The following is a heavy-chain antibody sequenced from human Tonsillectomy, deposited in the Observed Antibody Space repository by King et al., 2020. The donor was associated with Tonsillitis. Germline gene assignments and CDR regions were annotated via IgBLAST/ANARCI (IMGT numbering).Heavy chain of an antibody. J-gene: IGHJ4*02. D-gene: IGHD1-26*01. CDR1: GYTFTNYG. Sequence: QVQLVESGAEVKKPGASVKVSCKASGYTFTNYGISWVRQAPGQGLEWMGRISAYNGNTNYAQNLQGRVTMTTDTSTSTVYMEVRSLRSDDTAVYYCASSDVRSGSYTDYWGQGTLVTVSS. CDR3: ASSDVRSGSYTDY. V-gene: IGHV1-18*01. CDR2: ISAYNGNT.